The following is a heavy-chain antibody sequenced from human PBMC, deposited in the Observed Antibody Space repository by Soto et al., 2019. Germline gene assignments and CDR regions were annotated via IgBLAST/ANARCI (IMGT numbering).Heavy chain of an antibody. CDR1: GFFISSGNY. CDR2: IFHGGNT. V-gene: IGHV4-38-2*01. CDR3: ARARWYDAFDV. Sequence: SETLSLTCAVSGFFISSGNYWGWIRKPPGKGLEWIGSIFHGGNTYHNPSLKSRVTISVDMSKNQFSLKLNSVTAADTAVYYCARARWYDAFDVWGQGTVVTVSS. J-gene: IGHJ3*01. D-gene: IGHD2-15*01.